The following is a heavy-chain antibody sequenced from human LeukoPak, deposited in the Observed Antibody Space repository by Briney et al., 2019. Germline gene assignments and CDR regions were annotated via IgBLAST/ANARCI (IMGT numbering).Heavy chain of an antibody. CDR3: ARDLKDDIFATDQASDI. CDR1: GGTFSSYA. D-gene: IGHD3-9*01. V-gene: IGHV1-69*13. Sequence: ASVKVSYKASGGTFSSYAISWVRQAPGQGLEWMGGIIPIFGTANYAQKFQGRVTITADESTSTAYMELSSLRSEDTAVYYCARDLKDDIFATDQASDIWGQGTMVTVSS. J-gene: IGHJ3*02. CDR2: IIPIFGTA.